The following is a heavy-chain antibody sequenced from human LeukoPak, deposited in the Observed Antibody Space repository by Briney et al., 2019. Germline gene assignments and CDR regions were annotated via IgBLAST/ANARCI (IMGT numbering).Heavy chain of an antibody. CDR2: IYDSGST. Sequence: SETLSLTCTVSGGSISSYFWSWIRQPPGKGLEWIGYIYDSGSTNYNPSLKSRVTISVDTTKKQFSLKLSSVTAADTAVYYCARLYYYDSSDFALYYYFYYMDVWGKGAAVTVSS. J-gene: IGHJ6*03. V-gene: IGHV4-59*01. CDR1: GGSISSYF. D-gene: IGHD3-22*01. CDR3: ARLYYYDSSDFALYYYFYYMDV.